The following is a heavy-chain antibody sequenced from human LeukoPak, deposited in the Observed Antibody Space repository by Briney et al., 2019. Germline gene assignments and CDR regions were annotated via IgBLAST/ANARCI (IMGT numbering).Heavy chain of an antibody. J-gene: IGHJ4*02. Sequence: GGSLRLSCAASGFTFSSYGMHWVRQAPGKGLEWVAFTRDDGSDNYYADSVKGRFTISRDNSKNTLYLQMNSLRAEDTAVYYCAKDVMVRGVTRYFGYWSQGTLVTVSS. CDR1: GFTFSSYG. CDR3: AKDVMVRGVTRYFGY. V-gene: IGHV3-30*02. CDR2: TRDDGSDN. D-gene: IGHD3-10*01.